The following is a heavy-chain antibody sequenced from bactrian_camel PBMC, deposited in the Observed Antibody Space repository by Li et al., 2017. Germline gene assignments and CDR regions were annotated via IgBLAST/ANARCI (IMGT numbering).Heavy chain of an antibody. J-gene: IGHJ4*01. CDR3: HTNWFCGNY. CDR2: IYTGGGST. V-gene: IGHV3S42*01. Sequence: VQLVESGGGTVQARGSLRLSCAASGYTTSNLCMGWFRQAPGKEREVVASIYTGGGSTSYADSVKGRFTISKDTAKDTVYLQMNSLKPEDTALYSCHTNWFCGNYWGQGTQVTVS. CDR1: GYTTSNLC. D-gene: IGHD1*01.